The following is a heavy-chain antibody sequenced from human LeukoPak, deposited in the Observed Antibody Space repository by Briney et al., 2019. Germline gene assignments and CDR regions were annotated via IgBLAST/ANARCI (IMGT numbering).Heavy chain of an antibody. Sequence: GGSLRLSCAASGFTFSSYAMHWVRQAPGKGLEWVAVISYDGSNKYYADSVKGRFTISRDNAKNTLYLQMNSLRAEDTAVYYCARGLGGYTSSQAYWGQGTLVTVSS. V-gene: IGHV3-30*04. CDR1: GFTFSSYA. CDR2: ISYDGSNK. CDR3: ARGLGGYTSSQAY. D-gene: IGHD6-13*01. J-gene: IGHJ4*02.